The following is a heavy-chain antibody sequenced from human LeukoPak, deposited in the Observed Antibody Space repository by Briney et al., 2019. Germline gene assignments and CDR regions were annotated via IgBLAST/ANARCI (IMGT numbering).Heavy chain of an antibody. CDR3: ARPTSGYSYGYHFDY. D-gene: IGHD5-18*01. V-gene: IGHV1-18*01. Sequence: ASVKVSCKASGYTFTSDAISWVRQAPGQGLEWMGWISAYNGNTNYAQKLQGRVTMTTDTSTSTAYMELRSLRSDDTAVYYCARPTSGYSYGYHFDYWGQGTLVTVSS. J-gene: IGHJ4*02. CDR2: ISAYNGNT. CDR1: GYTFTSDA.